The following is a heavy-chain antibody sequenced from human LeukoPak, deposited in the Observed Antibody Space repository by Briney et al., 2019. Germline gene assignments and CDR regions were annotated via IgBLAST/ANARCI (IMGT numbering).Heavy chain of an antibody. V-gene: IGHV4-39*07. CDR3: ARLLNYYDTSGPVFDY. Sequence: SETLSLTCTVSGGSIASSSYFWGWIRQPPGKGLEWIGSVYYTGSTYYNPSLKSRLTISVDTSKTQFSLKLSSVTAADTAVYYCARLLNYYDTSGPVFDYWGQGTLVTVSS. D-gene: IGHD3-22*01. CDR1: GGSIASSSYF. J-gene: IGHJ4*02. CDR2: VYYTGST.